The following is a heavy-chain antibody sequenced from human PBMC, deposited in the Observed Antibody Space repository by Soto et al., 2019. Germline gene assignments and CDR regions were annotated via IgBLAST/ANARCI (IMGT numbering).Heavy chain of an antibody. J-gene: IGHJ6*02. CDR3: ARDTRCSSIHSPPKYGMDV. CDR1: GCTSTNSS. Sequence: GGSLRLSCVDSGCTSTNSSMHWVRQPPGKGLEWAAVISYDGSNTYYPDSVKGRFTISRDRSKGTLFLQINSLRVEYSAVYYCARDTRCSSIHSPPKYGMDVWGQGTTVTVSS. D-gene: IGHD2-2*01. V-gene: IGHV3-30-3*01. CDR2: ISYDGSNT.